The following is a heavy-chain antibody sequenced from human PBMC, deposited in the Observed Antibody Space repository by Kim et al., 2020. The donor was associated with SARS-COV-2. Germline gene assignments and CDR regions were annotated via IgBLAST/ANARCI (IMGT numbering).Heavy chain of an antibody. CDR2: ISSSSSTI. J-gene: IGHJ5*02. CDR3: ASRHSSSWYMRFDP. CDR1: GFTFSSYS. V-gene: IGHV3-48*04. D-gene: IGHD6-13*01. Sequence: GGSLRLSCAASGFTFSSYSMNWVRQAPGKGLEWVSYISSSSSTIYYADSVKGRFTISRDNAKNSLYLQMNTLRAEDTAVYYCASRHSSSWYMRFDPWGQGTLVTVSS.